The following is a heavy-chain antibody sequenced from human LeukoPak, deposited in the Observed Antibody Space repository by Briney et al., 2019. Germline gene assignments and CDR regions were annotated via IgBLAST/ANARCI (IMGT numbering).Heavy chain of an antibody. CDR2: IYYSGST. D-gene: IGHD3-22*01. J-gene: IGHJ4*02. Sequence: SSETLSLTCTVSGGSISSFYWSWIRQPPGKGLEWIGYIYYSGSTNYNPSLKSRVTISVDTSKNQFSLKLSSVTAADTAVYYCARTGYYDSRRRYFDYWGQGTLVTVSS. CDR3: ARTGYYDSRRRYFDY. V-gene: IGHV4-59*01. CDR1: GGSISSFY.